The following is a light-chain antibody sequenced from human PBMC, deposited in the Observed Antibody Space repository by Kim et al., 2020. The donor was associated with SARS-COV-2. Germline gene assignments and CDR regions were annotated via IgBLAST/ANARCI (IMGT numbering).Light chain of an antibody. CDR1: QTVSSPY. V-gene: IGKV3-20*01. Sequence: SPRESATLSCRASQTVSSPYLAWYQRRPGQAPRILIYGVSKRATDIPDRFSGSGSGTDFTLTISGLEPEEFAVYYCQQYGHSPRTFGQGTRLEI. J-gene: IGKJ5*01. CDR2: GVS. CDR3: QQYGHSPRT.